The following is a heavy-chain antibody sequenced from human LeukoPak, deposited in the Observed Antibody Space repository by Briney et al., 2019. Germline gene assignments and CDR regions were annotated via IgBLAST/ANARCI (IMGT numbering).Heavy chain of an antibody. CDR3: AREFSWSGFFDY. V-gene: IGHV4-59*01. D-gene: IGHD3-3*01. Sequence: SETLSLTCTVSGGSISSYYWSWIRQPPGKGLEWLGSVSRSGSTFYNPSLKSRVTISVDTSKNQFSLKLSSVTAADTAVYYCAREFSWSGFFDYWGQGTLVTVSS. CDR1: GGSISSYY. J-gene: IGHJ4*02. CDR2: VSRSGST.